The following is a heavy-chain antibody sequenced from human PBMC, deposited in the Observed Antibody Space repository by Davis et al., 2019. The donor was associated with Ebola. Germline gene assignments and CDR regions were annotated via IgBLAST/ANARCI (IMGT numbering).Heavy chain of an antibody. Sequence: GESLRLSCAASGFSVSSYEINWVRQAPGEGLEWLSYISIDGHSIYYAGSVKGRFTVSRDNTKNSLYLQMNSLRVEDTAVYYCARETVNCGGDCLDYWGQGSLVTVSS. D-gene: IGHD2-21*02. CDR1: GFSVSSYE. J-gene: IGHJ4*02. V-gene: IGHV3-48*03. CDR3: ARETVNCGGDCLDY. CDR2: ISIDGHSI.